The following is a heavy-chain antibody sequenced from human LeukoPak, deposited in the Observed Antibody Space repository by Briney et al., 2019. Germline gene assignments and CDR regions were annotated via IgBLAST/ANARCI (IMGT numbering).Heavy chain of an antibody. Sequence: PSQTLSLTCAVSGGSISSGGYSWSWIRQPPGKGLEWIGYIYYSGRTNYNPSLKSRVTISVDTSKNQFSLKLSSVTAADTAVYYCARTGPHYYYGMDVWGQGTTVTVSS. J-gene: IGHJ6*02. CDR1: GGSISSGGYS. CDR2: IYYSGRT. CDR3: ARTGPHYYYGMDV. D-gene: IGHD3-9*01. V-gene: IGHV4-30-4*07.